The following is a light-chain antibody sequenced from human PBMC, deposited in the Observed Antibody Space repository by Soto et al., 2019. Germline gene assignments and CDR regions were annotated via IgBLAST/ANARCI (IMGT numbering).Light chain of an antibody. Sequence: QSALTQPASVSGFPGQSITISCSGTSSDIGTYNLVSWYQYHPGKAPRLMIYEGTKRPSGVSDRFSASTSGNTASLTISGLQAEDEADYYCCSYAGTTYVFGTGTKVTVL. V-gene: IGLV2-23*01. CDR2: EGT. CDR3: CSYAGTTYV. J-gene: IGLJ1*01. CDR1: SSDIGTYNL.